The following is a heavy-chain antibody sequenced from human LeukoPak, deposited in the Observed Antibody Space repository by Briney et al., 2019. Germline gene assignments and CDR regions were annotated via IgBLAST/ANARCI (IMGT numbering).Heavy chain of an antibody. Sequence: GGSLRLSCAASGFTFSDYYMSWIRQAPGKGLEWVSYISSSGSTIYYADSVKGRFTISRDNAKNSLYLQMNSLRAEDTAVYYCAKDRPSWNPRYWGQGTLVTVSS. CDR3: AKDRPSWNPRY. V-gene: IGHV3-11*01. J-gene: IGHJ4*02. D-gene: IGHD1-1*01. CDR2: ISSSGSTI. CDR1: GFTFSDYY.